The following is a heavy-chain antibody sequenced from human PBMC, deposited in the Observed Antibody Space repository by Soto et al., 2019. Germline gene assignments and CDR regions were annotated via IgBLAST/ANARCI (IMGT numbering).Heavy chain of an antibody. V-gene: IGHV3-33*01. D-gene: IGHD6-13*01. CDR3: ARRQISPPTRGAASARGGMDV. CDR1: GFTFNNYG. CDR2: IWNDGNGY. Sequence: SGGGVVQPGRSLRLSCAASGFTFNNYGMHWVRQAPGTGLEWVAVIWNDGNGYYYANSVKGRFTISRDNSKNTLYLQMSSLRVEDTAVYYCARRQISPPTRGAASARGGMDVWGQGTTVTVSS. J-gene: IGHJ6*02.